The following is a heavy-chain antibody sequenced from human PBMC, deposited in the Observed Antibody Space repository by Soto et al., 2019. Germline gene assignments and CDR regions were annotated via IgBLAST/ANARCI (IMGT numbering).Heavy chain of an antibody. CDR3: ASGLYYYDSSGYFGYFDY. Sequence: PSENLSLTCTVSGGSISSGGYYWSWIRQHPGKGLEWIGYIYYSGSTYYNPSLKSRVTISVDTSKNQFSLKLSSVTAADTAVYYCASGLYYYDSSGYFGYFDYWGQGALVTVSS. J-gene: IGHJ4*02. V-gene: IGHV4-31*03. D-gene: IGHD3-22*01. CDR1: GGSISSGGYY. CDR2: IYYSGST.